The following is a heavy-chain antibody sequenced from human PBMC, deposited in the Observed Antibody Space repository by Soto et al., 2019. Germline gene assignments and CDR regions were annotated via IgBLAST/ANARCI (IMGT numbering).Heavy chain of an antibody. CDR3: ARNEIATKGSWEPRVGYYCGMDV. CDR1: GYTFTGYY. J-gene: IGHJ6*02. Sequence: ASVQMSCKASGYTFTGYYMHWVRQAPGQGLEWMGWINPNSGGTNYAQKFQGWVTMTRDTSISTAYMELSRLRSDDTAVYYCARNEIATKGSWEPRVGYYCGMDVSGQGTRDSISS. V-gene: IGHV1-2*04. D-gene: IGHD1-26*01. CDR2: INPNSGGT.